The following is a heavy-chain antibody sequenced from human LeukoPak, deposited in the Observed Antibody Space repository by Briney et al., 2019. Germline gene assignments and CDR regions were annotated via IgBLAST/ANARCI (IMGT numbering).Heavy chain of an antibody. Sequence: GASVKVSCKASGYTFTGYYMHWVRQAPGQGLEWMGWINPNSGGTNYAQKFQGWVTMTRDTSISTAYMELSRLGSDDTAVYYCARENRFGDKGDWFDPWGQGTLVTVSS. CDR1: GYTFTGYY. CDR2: INPNSGGT. CDR3: ARENRFGDKGDWFDP. V-gene: IGHV1-2*04. J-gene: IGHJ5*02. D-gene: IGHD3-10*01.